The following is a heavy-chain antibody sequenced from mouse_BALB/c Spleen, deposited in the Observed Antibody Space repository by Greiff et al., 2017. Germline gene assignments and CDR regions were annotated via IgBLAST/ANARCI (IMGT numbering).Heavy chain of an antibody. CDR2: INPSSGYT. CDR1: GYTFTSYT. J-gene: IGHJ4*01. CDR3: ARGGNYVWDY. V-gene: IGHV1-4*01. D-gene: IGHD2-1*01. Sequence: QVHVKQSGAELARPGASVKMSCKASGYTFTSYTMHWVKQRPGQGLEWIGYINPSSGYTNYNQKFKDKATLTADKSSSTAYMQLSSLTSEDSAVYYCARGGNYVWDYWGQGTSVTVSS.